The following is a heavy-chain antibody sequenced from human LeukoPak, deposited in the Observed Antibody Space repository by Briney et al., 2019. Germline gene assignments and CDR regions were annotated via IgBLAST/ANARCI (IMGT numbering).Heavy chain of an antibody. CDR3: AKRGNSWDLFDY. CDR1: GFTFSNAY. CDR2: IGGSVGSM. D-gene: IGHD6-13*01. Sequence: QSGGSLRLSCAASGFTFSNAYMNWVRQAPGKGLEWVSNIGGSVGSMFYAASVKGRFAISRDNSKNTLFLQMNNLRVEDTAVYYCAKRGNSWDLFDYWGQGTLVTVSS. J-gene: IGHJ4*02. V-gene: IGHV3-23*01.